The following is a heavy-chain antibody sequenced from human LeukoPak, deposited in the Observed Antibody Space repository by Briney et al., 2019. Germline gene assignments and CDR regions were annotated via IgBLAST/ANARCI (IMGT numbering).Heavy chain of an antibody. D-gene: IGHD6-13*01. V-gene: IGHV1-69*05. Sequence: ASVKVSCKXSGGTFSSYAISWVRQAPGQGLEWMGRIIPIFGTANYAQKFQGRVTITTDESTSTAYMELSSLRSEDTAVYYCASSIAAAGILSYWGQGTLVTVSS. CDR1: GGTFSSYA. CDR2: IIPIFGTA. J-gene: IGHJ4*02. CDR3: ASSIAAAGILSY.